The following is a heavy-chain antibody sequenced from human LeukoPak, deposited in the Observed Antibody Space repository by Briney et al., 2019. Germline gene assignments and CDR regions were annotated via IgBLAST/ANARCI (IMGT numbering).Heavy chain of an antibody. CDR3: AKHSGGYYYYYYMDV. CDR2: ISGSGGST. CDR1: GFTVSTNH. D-gene: IGHD1-26*01. Sequence: TGGSLRLSCAASGFTVSTNHMSWVRQAPGKGLEWVSAISGSGGSTYYADSVKGRFTISRDNSKNTLNLQMNSLRAEDTAVYYWAKHSGGYYYYYYMDVWGKGTTVTVSS. J-gene: IGHJ6*03. V-gene: IGHV3-23*01.